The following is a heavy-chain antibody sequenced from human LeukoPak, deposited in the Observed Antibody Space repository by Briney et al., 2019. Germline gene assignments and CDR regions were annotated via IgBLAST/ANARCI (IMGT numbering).Heavy chain of an antibody. CDR2: MNPNSGNT. D-gene: IGHD5-18*01. CDR1: GYTFTSYD. Sequence: ASVKVSCKASGYTFTSYDIDWVRQATGHGHEWVGCMNPNSGNTGYAQKFQRRVTMTRNTSISTAYLELSSLRSEDTAVYYCARGRIQLWLSVGRFGWFDPWAQGTLVTVSS. V-gene: IGHV1-8*01. J-gene: IGHJ5*02. CDR3: ARGRIQLWLSVGRFGWFDP.